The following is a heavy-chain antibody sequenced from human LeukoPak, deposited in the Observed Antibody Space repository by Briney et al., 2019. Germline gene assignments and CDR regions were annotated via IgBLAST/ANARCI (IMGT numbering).Heavy chain of an antibody. V-gene: IGHV3-7*01. CDR1: GFGFSSYW. J-gene: IGHJ4*02. Sequence: PGGSLRLSCAASGFGFSSYWMSWVRHNPGKGLEWVANINQDGTTKYYRDFAKGRFTISRDNSKNTLYLQMNSLRAEDTAVYYCAKESYSSGWHPSYFDYWGQGTLVTVSS. D-gene: IGHD6-19*01. CDR3: AKESYSSGWHPSYFDY. CDR2: INQDGTTK.